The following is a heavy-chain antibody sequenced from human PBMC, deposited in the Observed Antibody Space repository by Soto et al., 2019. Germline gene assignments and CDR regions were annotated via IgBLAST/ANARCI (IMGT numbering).Heavy chain of an antibody. J-gene: IGHJ5*02. Sequence: QVQLVQSGAEVKKPGASVKVSCKTSGYTFTSYSISWVRQAPGQGLEWMGWINAYNGNTKYAQNLQGRVTMTTDTSTSTAYMELRSLRSDDTAVYYCARDLAVGWFDPWGQGTLVTVSS. V-gene: IGHV1-18*01. CDR2: INAYNGNT. CDR3: ARDLAVGWFDP. CDR1: GYTFTSYS. D-gene: IGHD2-2*01.